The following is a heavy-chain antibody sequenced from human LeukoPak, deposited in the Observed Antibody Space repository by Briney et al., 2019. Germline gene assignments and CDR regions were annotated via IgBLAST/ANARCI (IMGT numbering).Heavy chain of an antibody. D-gene: IGHD3-22*01. J-gene: IGHJ3*02. CDR3: ARATDRDYYYDSSRAFDI. Sequence: PSETLSLTCTVSGGSISSGSYYWSWIRQPAGKGLEWIGRIYTSGSTNYNSSLKSRVTISVDTSKNQFSLKLSSVTAADTAVYYCARATDRDYYYDSSRAFDIWGQGTMVTVSS. V-gene: IGHV4-61*02. CDR2: IYTSGST. CDR1: GGSISSGSYY.